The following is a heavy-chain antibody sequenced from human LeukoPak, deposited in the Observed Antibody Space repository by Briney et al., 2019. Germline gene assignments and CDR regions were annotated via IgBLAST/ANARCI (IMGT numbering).Heavy chain of an antibody. D-gene: IGHD1-26*01. CDR1: GYTFTGYY. V-gene: IGHV1-2*02. J-gene: IGHJ4*02. CDR3: ARDPAVGATPFDY. Sequence: ASVKVSCTASGYTFTGYYMHWVRQAPGQGLEWMGWINPNSGGTNYAQKFQGRVTMTRDTSISTAYMELSRLRSDDTAVYYCARDPAVGATPFDYWGQGTLVTVSS. CDR2: INPNSGGT.